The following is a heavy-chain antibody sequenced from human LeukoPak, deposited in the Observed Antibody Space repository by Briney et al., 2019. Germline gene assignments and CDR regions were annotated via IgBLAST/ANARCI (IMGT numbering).Heavy chain of an antibody. CDR2: IYSSGST. V-gene: IGHV4-4*07. CDR3: AIPYYDSSGYYYGDAFDI. Sequence: SETLSLTCTVSGGSISSYYGSWIRQPAGKGLEWIGRIYSSGSTNYNPSLKSRVTMSVDTSKNQFSLKLSSVTAADTAVYYCAIPYYDSSGYYYGDAFDIWGQGTMVTVSS. D-gene: IGHD3-22*01. J-gene: IGHJ3*02. CDR1: GGSISSYY.